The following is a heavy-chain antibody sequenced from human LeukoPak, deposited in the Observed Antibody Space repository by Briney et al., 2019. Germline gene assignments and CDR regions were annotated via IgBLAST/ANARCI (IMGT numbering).Heavy chain of an antibody. CDR2: MNPNSGNT. J-gene: IGHJ6*02. CDR1: GYTFTSYD. CDR3: AGAYSYYYGMDV. Sequence: ASVKVSCKASGYTFTSYDINWVRQATGQGLEWMGWMNPNSGNTGYAQKFQGRVTMTRNTSISTAYMELSSLRSEDTAVYYCAGAYSYYYGMDVWGQGTTVTVSS. V-gene: IGHV1-8*01. D-gene: IGHD4-11*01.